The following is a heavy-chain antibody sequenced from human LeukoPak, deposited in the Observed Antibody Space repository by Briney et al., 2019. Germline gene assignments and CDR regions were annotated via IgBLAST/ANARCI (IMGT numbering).Heavy chain of an antibody. CDR1: GFTFSSYA. J-gene: IGHJ4*02. D-gene: IGHD3-3*01. CDR2: ISGSGGST. Sequence: GGSLRLSCAASGFTFSSYAMSWVRQAPGKGLEWVSAISGSGGSTYYVDSVKGRFTISRDNSKNTLYLQMNSLRAEDTAVYYCAKAGNPMGEYFWSGYYDFDYWGQGTLVTVSS. CDR3: AKAGNPMGEYFWSGYYDFDY. V-gene: IGHV3-23*01.